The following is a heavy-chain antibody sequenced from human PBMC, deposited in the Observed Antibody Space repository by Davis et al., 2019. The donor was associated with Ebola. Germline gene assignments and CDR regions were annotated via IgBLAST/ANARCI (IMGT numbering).Heavy chain of an antibody. J-gene: IGHJ5*02. D-gene: IGHD3-9*01. CDR3: ALTVLRYFDWFRGLDWFDP. Sequence: SGPPLVTPTQTLTLTCTFSGFSLSPTGAGVAWLRQPPGKALEWLALIYWDDAKRYSPSLKSRLTITKDTSKNQVVLTMTNMDPVDTATYYCALTVLRYFDWFRGLDWFDPWGQGTLVTVSS. CDR2: IYWDDAK. V-gene: IGHV2-5*02. CDR1: GFSLSPTGAG.